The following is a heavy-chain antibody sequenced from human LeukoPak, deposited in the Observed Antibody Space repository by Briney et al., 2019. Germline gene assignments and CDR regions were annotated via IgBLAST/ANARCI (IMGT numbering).Heavy chain of an antibody. CDR1: GFTFSDYY. J-gene: IGHJ6*03. V-gene: IGHV3-11*04. CDR3: ARVYWFGELLRYYYYMDV. D-gene: IGHD3-10*01. CDR2: ISSSGSTI. Sequence: GGSLRLSCAASGFTFSDYYMSWIRQAPGKGLEWVSYISSSGSTIYYADSVKGRFTISRDNAKNSLYLQMNSLRAEDTAVYYCARVYWFGELLRYYYYMDVWGKGTTVTVSS.